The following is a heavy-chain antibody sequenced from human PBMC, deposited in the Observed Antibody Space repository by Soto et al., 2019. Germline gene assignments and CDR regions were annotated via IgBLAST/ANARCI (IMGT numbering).Heavy chain of an antibody. D-gene: IGHD4-4*01. CDR2: INPSGGST. CDR1: GYTFSTYY. V-gene: IGHV1-46*01. J-gene: IGHJ4*02. CDR3: AWYDYSRYFFAY. Sequence: ASVKVSCKASGYTFSTYYMHWVRQAPGQGYEWMGIINPSGGSTTYAQKFQGRVTMTRDTSTTTVYMELSSLKSEDTAVYFCAWYDYSRYFFAYCGQGSLVPVSS.